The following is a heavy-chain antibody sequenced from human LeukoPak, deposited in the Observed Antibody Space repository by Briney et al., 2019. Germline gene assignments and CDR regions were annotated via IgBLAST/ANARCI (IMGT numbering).Heavy chain of an antibody. CDR3: ASGTLYYYGLGSNY. Sequence: PGGSLRLSCAASGFTLSNFWMTWVRQAPGKGLEWVANIKQDGSEKYYVDSVKGRFTISRDNAKNSLYLQMNSLRAEDTAVYYCASGTLYYYGLGSNYWGQGTLVTVSS. CDR1: GFTLSNFW. D-gene: IGHD3-10*01. CDR2: IKQDGSEK. J-gene: IGHJ4*02. V-gene: IGHV3-7*03.